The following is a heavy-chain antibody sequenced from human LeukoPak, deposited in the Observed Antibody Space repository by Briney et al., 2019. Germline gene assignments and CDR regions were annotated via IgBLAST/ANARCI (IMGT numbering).Heavy chain of an antibody. J-gene: IGHJ3*02. D-gene: IGHD4-23*01. CDR1: GFTFSSYW. CDR2: INSDGSST. CDR3: ARDDYGGKLDI. Sequence: GGSLRLSCAASGFTFSSYWMHWVRQAPGKGLVWVSRINSDGSSTSYADSVKGRFTISRDNSKNTLYLQMNSLRAEDTAVYYCARDDYGGKLDIWGQGTVVTVSS. V-gene: IGHV3-74*01.